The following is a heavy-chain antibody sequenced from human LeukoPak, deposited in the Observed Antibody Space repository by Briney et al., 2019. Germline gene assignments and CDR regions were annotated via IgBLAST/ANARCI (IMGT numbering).Heavy chain of an antibody. J-gene: IGHJ4*02. Sequence: SETLSLTCAVYGGSFSGYYWSWIRQPPGKGLEWIGEINHSGSTNYNPSLKSRVTISVDTSKNQFPLKLSSVTAADTAVYYCARGLYDFWRGRIKGFDYWGQGTLVTVSS. CDR2: INHSGST. CDR1: GGSFSGYY. V-gene: IGHV4-34*01. CDR3: ARGLYDFWRGRIKGFDY. D-gene: IGHD3-3*01.